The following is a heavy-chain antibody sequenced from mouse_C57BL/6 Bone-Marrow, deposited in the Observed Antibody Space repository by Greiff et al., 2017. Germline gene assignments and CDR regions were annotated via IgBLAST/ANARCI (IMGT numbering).Heavy chain of an antibody. J-gene: IGHJ1*03. V-gene: IGHV1-69*01. CDR1: GYTFTSYW. CDR2: IDPSDSYT. CDR3: ARGVYYGSSWYFDV. Sequence: QVQLQQPGAELVMPGASVKLSCKASGYTFTSYWMHWVKQRPGQGLEWIGEIDPSDSYTNYNQKFKGKSTLTVEKSSSSTYMQLSSLRSTDSAVYYCARGVYYGSSWYFDVWGTGTTVTVSS. D-gene: IGHD1-1*01.